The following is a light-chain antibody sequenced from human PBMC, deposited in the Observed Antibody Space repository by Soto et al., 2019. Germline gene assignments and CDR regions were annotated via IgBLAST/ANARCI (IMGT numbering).Light chain of an antibody. CDR2: DAS. V-gene: IGKV3-15*01. Sequence: ETVMTQSPATLSVSPGEGATLSCRASQSVRSNLAWYQQKPGQAPRLLMYDASTRATGIPARFSGSGSGTEFTLTISTLQPDDFATYYCQQLNAYPHSFGGGTKVDIK. J-gene: IGKJ4*01. CDR1: QSVRSN. CDR3: QQLNAYPHS.